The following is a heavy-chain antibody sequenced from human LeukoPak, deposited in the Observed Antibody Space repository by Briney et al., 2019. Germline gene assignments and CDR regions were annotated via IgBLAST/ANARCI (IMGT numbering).Heavy chain of an antibody. CDR2: ISSSSTYI. Sequence: GSLRLSCAASGFTFSSYSMNWVRQAPGKGLEWVSSISSSSTYIYYADSVKGRFTISRDNAKNSLYLQMNSLRAEDTAVCYCARDGVGYCSSTTCQIDYWGQGTLVTFSS. D-gene: IGHD2-2*01. CDR1: GFTFSSYS. CDR3: ARDGVGYCSSTTCQIDY. J-gene: IGHJ4*02. V-gene: IGHV3-21*01.